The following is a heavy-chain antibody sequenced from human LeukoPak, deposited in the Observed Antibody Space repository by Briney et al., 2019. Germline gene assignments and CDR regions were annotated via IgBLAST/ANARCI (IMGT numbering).Heavy chain of an antibody. CDR2: IYYSGST. CDR3: ARTGNEYSSSWYNTGTYYYYYYGMDV. D-gene: IGHD6-13*01. V-gene: IGHV4-31*03. J-gene: IGHJ6*02. CDR1: GGSISSGGYY. Sequence: PSQTLSLTCTVSGGSISSGGYYWSWIRQHPGKGLECIGYIYYSGSTYYNPSLKSRVTISVDTSKNQFSLKLSSVTAADTAVYYCARTGNEYSSSWYNTGTYYYYYYGMDVWGQGTTVTVSS.